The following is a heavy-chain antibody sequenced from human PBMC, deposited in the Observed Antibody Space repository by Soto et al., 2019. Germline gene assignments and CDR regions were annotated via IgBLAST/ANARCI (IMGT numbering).Heavy chain of an antibody. D-gene: IGHD3-10*01. CDR2: IYYSGST. J-gene: IGHJ5*02. CDR1: GGSISSGGYY. CDR3: AGGLGVTMGSNWFDP. V-gene: IGHV4-31*03. Sequence: QVQLQEWGPGLVKPSQTLSLTCTVSGGSISSGGYYWSWIRQHPGKGVEWIGYIYYSGSTYYNPSLKSRVTRSVDTSKNQFSMKLSSVTAADTAVYYSAGGLGVTMGSNWFDPWGQGTLVTVSS.